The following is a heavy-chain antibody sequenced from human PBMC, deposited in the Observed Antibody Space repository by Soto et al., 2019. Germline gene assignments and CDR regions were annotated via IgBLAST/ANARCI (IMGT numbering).Heavy chain of an antibody. CDR3: AKDFNEGRHNSKEDY. CDR1: GITFSSYG. D-gene: IGHD6-13*01. V-gene: IGHV3-30*18. CDR2: ISYDGSNK. J-gene: IGHJ4*02. Sequence: QVQLVESGGGVVQPGRSLRLSCAASGITFSSYGMHWVRQAPGKGLEWVAVISYDGSNKYYADSVKGRFTISRDNSKNTLYLQMNSLRAEDTAVYYCAKDFNEGRHNSKEDYWGQGTLVTVSS.